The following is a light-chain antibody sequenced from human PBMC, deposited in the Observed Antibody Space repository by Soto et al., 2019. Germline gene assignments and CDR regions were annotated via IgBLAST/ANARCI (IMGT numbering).Light chain of an antibody. CDR1: QSVRTK. J-gene: IGKJ5*01. Sequence: EIVMPQSPDTLYVSPGAGSPLSCRASQSVRTKLAWYQQKAGQAPRLLIYGASTRATGIPDRFSGSGSGTEFTLTISSLQSEDFAVYYCQQYNSWPPITFGQGTRLEIK. CDR2: GAS. V-gene: IGKV3-15*01. CDR3: QQYNSWPPIT.